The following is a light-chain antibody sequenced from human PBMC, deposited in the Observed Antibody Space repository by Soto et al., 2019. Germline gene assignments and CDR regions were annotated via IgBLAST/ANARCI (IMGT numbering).Light chain of an antibody. CDR1: SSDVGGYNY. CDR3: SSYTSSTSYF. CDR2: DVS. V-gene: IGLV2-14*03. J-gene: IGLJ1*01. Sequence: QSALTQPASVSGSPGQSITISCTGTSSDVGGYNYVSWYQQHPGKAPKLVIYDVSNRPSGVSNRFSGSKSGDTASLTISGLQAEDEAVYYCSSYTSSTSYFFGTGTKVTVL.